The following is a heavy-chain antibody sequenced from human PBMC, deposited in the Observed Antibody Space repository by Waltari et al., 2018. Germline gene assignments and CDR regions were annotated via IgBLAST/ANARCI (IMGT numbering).Heavy chain of an antibody. V-gene: IGHV4-39*01. D-gene: IGHD2-21*02. J-gene: IGHJ5*02. CDR3: ATFRGGVGWTAS. CDR1: GGSISSSSYY. Sequence: QLQLQEAGPGLVKPSETLSLTCTVSGGSISSSSYYWGWIRQPPGKGLEWIGSIYSPWKGREGIGIMYHSGNTNYNPSLKSRVTISVDTSKNQFSLKLSSVTAADTAVYYCATFRGGVGWTASWGQGILVTVSS. CDR2: IYSPWKGREGIGIMYHSGNT.